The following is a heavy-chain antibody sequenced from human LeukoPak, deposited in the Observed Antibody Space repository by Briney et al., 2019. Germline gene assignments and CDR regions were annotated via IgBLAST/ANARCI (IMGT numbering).Heavy chain of an antibody. J-gene: IGHJ6*02. CDR3: ARDRLDYGDYGQPLYYYGMDV. V-gene: IGHV3-21*01. CDR2: ISSSSTYI. Sequence: GASLRPSRAASGFTFSSDSMDWVRQAAGKGLEWVSFISSSSTYIYHADSVTGRFTTSRDHAKNSLYLQMNSLRAEDTAVYYCARDRLDYGDYGQPLYYYGMDVCGQGTTATVSS. D-gene: IGHD4-17*01. CDR1: GFTFSSDS.